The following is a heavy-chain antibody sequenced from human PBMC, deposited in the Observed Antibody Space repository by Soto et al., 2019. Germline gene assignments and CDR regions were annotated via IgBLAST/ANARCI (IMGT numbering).Heavy chain of an antibody. Sequence: GGSLRLSCAAAGHTFSTYTMNWVRQAPGKGLEWVSSISSGNSYIYYADSVKGRFTISRDNAKNSLFLQMRSLRAEDTAVYYCATTISVAAPFDTWGQGTLVTVSS. CDR3: ATTISVAAPFDT. V-gene: IGHV3-21*01. CDR1: GHTFSTYT. CDR2: ISSGNSYI. D-gene: IGHD6-19*01. J-gene: IGHJ4*02.